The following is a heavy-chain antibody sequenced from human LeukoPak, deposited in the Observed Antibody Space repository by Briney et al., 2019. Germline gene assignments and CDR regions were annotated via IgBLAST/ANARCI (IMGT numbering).Heavy chain of an antibody. J-gene: IGHJ4*02. V-gene: IGHV1-2*02. CDR3: AREALSINWNTNDY. CDR2: INPNSGGT. Sequence: ASVKVSCKASGYTFTGYYMHWVRQAPGQGLGWMGWINPNSGGTNYAQKFQGRVTMTRDTAISTAYMELSRLRSDDTAVYYCAREALSINWNTNDYWGQGTLVTVSS. D-gene: IGHD1/OR15-1a*01. CDR1: GYTFTGYY.